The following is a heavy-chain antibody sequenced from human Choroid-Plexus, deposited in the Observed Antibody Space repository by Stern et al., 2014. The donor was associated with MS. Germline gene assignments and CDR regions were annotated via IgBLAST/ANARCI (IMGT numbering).Heavy chain of an antibody. Sequence: QVQLVESGGGVAQPGRPLILSCAASGFTFSNFGMRWVRQAPGKGLEWVALISYDGSDKYYADSVKGRFTIFRDNSKNTLYMHMNSLRAEDTAVYYCAKDRQWSTYFFDYWGQGSLVTVSS. V-gene: IGHV3-30*18. CDR3: AKDRQWSTYFFDY. CDR1: GFTFSNFG. J-gene: IGHJ4*02. CDR2: ISYDGSDK. D-gene: IGHD2-15*01.